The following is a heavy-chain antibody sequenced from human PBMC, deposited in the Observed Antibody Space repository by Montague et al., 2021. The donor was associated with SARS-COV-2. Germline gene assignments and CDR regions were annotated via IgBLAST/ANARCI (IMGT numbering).Heavy chain of an antibody. D-gene: IGHD1-26*01. CDR2: ISYDGNNK. CDR1: GFTFLSYA. CDR3: ARTYSGTYFDYFDY. V-gene: IGHV3-30*01. J-gene: IGHJ4*02. Sequence: SLRLSCAASGFTFLSYAIHWVRQAPGKGLEWVAVISYDGNNKYYADSVKGRFTISRDNSKNTLFLQMNRLKPEDTAVYYCARTYSGTYFDYFDYWGQGTLVTVSS.